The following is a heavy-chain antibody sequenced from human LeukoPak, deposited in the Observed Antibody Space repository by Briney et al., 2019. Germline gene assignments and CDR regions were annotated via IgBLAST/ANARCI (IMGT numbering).Heavy chain of an antibody. CDR3: TTGFTYYYGSGSYYNRAYYYGMDV. J-gene: IGHJ6*02. Sequence: PGGSLRLSCAASGFTFSNAWMSWVRQAPGKGLEWVGRIKRKTDGGTTDYAEPVKGRFTISRDDSKNTLYLQMNSLKTEDTAVYYCTTGFTYYYGSGSYYNRAYYYGMDVWGQGTTVTVSS. CDR1: GFTFSNAW. V-gene: IGHV3-15*01. D-gene: IGHD3-10*01. CDR2: IKRKTDGGTT.